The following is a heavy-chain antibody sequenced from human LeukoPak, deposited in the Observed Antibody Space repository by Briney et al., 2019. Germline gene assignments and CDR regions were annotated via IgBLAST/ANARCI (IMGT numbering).Heavy chain of an antibody. V-gene: IGHV4-30-4*08. D-gene: IGHD6-6*01. J-gene: IGHJ5*02. CDR1: GGSISSGDYY. CDR3: ARLSYSSSSCWFDP. Sequence: SETLSLTCTVSGGSISSGDYYWSWIRQPPGKGLEWIGYIYYSGSTYYNPSLKSRVTISVDTSKNQFSLKLSSVTAADTAVYYRARLSYSSSSCWFDPWGQGTLVTVSS. CDR2: IYYSGST.